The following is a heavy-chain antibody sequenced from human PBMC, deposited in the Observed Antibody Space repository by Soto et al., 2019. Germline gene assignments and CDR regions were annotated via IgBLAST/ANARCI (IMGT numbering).Heavy chain of an antibody. Sequence: QVQLQQWGAGLLKPSETLSLTCADYGGSFSGYYWSWIRQPPGKGLEWIGEINHSGSTNYNPSLKGRVTISVDTSKNQFSLRVSSVTAADTAVYYCARGAGRIWGQGTMVTVSS. CDR2: INHSGST. CDR1: GGSFSGYY. J-gene: IGHJ3*02. V-gene: IGHV4-34*01. CDR3: ARGAGRI. D-gene: IGHD2-15*01.